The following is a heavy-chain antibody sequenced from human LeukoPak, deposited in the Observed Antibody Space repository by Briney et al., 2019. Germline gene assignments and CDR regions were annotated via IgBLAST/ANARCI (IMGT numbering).Heavy chain of an antibody. CDR2: ISSISSYI. CDR3: VITMVRGVISYCMDV. CDR1: GFIFSSYS. V-gene: IGHV3-21*03. D-gene: IGHD3-10*01. J-gene: IGHJ6*02. Sequence: GGSLRLSCAASGFIFSSYSMNGPREATGKGLEWVSSISSISSYIYYADSVKSRFTISREKAKNSLYLQMSSLRAEETAVYYCVITMVRGVISYCMDVGGQGTTVTVSS.